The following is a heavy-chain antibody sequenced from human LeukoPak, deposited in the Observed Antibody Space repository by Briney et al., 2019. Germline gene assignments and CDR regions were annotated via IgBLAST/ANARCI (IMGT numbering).Heavy chain of an antibody. D-gene: IGHD3-3*01. CDR1: GFNFMNFG. J-gene: IGHJ5*02. V-gene: IGHV3-33*06. CDR3: AKDQDYDFWSGYYGLYNWFDP. CDR2: IWYDGSFI. Sequence: PGGSLRLSCAASGFNFMNFGMHWVRQAPGKGLDWVAVIWYDGSFIYYADSVRGRFIISRDNAKNTLYLQMNSLRAEDTAVYYCAKDQDYDFWSGYYGLYNWFDPWGQGTLVTVSS.